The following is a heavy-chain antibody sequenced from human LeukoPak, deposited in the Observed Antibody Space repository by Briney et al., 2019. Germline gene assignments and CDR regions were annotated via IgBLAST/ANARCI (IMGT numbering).Heavy chain of an antibody. CDR3: ARRGVLWFGELFYYGMDV. CDR2: ISSSGCTI. CDR1: GFTYSDHY. D-gene: IGHD3-10*01. J-gene: IGHJ6*02. Sequence: PGGSLRLSCAASGFTYSDHYMSWIRQAPGKGLEWVSYISSSGCTIYYADSVKGRFTISRDNAKNSLYLQMNSLRAEDTAVYYCARRGVLWFGELFYYGMDVWGQGTTVTVSS. V-gene: IGHV3-11*01.